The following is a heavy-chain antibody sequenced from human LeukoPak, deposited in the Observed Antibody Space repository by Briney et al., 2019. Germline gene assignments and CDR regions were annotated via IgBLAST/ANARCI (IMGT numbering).Heavy chain of an antibody. J-gene: IGHJ4*02. V-gene: IGHV1-18*01. CDR3: ARDDLGYCNGGSCYSLYDY. D-gene: IGHD2-15*01. Sequence: GASVKVSCKASGYTFTGYGISWVRQAPGQGLEWMGWISAYNGNTNYVKKFQGRVTMTTDKSTTTAYMELRSLRSDDTAVYYCARDDLGYCNGGSCYSLYDYWGQGTLVTVSS. CDR1: GYTFTGYG. CDR2: ISAYNGNT.